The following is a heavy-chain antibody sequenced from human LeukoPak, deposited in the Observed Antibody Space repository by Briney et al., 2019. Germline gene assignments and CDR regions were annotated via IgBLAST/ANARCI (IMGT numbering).Heavy chain of an antibody. CDR1: GFTFSSYA. CDR3: AKDGGGYCSGGSCYPDY. CDR2: ISGSGGST. J-gene: IGHJ4*02. Sequence: GESLRLSCAASGFTFSSYAMSWVRQAPGKGLDWVSAISGSGGSTYYADSVKGRFTISRDNSKNTLYLQMNSLRAEDTAVYYCAKDGGGYCSGGSCYPDYWGQGTLVTVSS. D-gene: IGHD2-15*01. V-gene: IGHV3-23*01.